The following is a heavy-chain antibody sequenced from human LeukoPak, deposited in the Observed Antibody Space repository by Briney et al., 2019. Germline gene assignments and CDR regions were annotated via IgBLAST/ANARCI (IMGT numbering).Heavy chain of an antibody. D-gene: IGHD2-21*02. CDR3: VKDLSDRDVDY. V-gene: IGHV3-23*01. CDR1: GFTLGSYA. CDR2: ITGSGTNI. J-gene: IGHJ4*02. Sequence: GGSLRLSCTASGFTLGSYAMSWVRQAPGKGLEWVSSITGSGTNINYADSVKGRFTISRDNSRNTLYLQMNSLRVEDTAVYFCVKDLSDRDVDYWGQGTLVTVSS.